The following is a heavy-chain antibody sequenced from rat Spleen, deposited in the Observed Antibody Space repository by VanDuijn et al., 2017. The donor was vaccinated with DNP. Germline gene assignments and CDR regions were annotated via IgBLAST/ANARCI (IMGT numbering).Heavy chain of an antibody. D-gene: IGHD1-9*01. CDR3: VRSTTGIRGYYFDY. CDR1: GFTFNNYW. Sequence: EVHLVETGGGLVQPGRSLKLSCVASGFTFNNYWMTWIRQVPGKGLEWVASISSSGGSTYYPDSVKGRFTISRDNAKNTLYLQMNRLRSEDTATYYCVRSTTGIRGYYFDYWGQGVTVTVSS. CDR2: ISSSGGST. J-gene: IGHJ2*01. V-gene: IGHV5-31*01.